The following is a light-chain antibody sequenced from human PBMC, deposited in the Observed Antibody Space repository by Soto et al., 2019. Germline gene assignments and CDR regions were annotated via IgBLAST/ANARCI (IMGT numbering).Light chain of an antibody. V-gene: IGKV3-11*01. Sequence: EIVLTQSPATLSLSPGARAPLSCRASQSVSSYLAWYQQKPGQSPSLLIYDASNRATGIPARFSGSGSGTDFTLTISSLEPEDFAVYYCHQRSNWPWTFGQGTKVDIK. J-gene: IGKJ1*01. CDR3: HQRSNWPWT. CDR2: DAS. CDR1: QSVSSY.